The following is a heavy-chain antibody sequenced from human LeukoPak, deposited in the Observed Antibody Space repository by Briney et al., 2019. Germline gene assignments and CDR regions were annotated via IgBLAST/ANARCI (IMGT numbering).Heavy chain of an antibody. CDR1: GGSISSYY. Sequence: PSETLSLTCTVSGGSISSYYWNWIRPPPGKGLEWIGYISHSGSTDYKSSLKSRVTISRDTSKNQFSLKLSSVTAADTAVYYCARSSSGNYYNDWGQGTLVTVSS. J-gene: IGHJ4*02. V-gene: IGHV4-59*08. D-gene: IGHD1-26*01. CDR2: ISHSGST. CDR3: ARSSSGNYYND.